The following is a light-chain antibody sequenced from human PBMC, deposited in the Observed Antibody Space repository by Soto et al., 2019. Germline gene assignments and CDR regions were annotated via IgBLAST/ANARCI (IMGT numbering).Light chain of an antibody. CDR1: QGIGIY. J-gene: IGKJ4*02. Sequence: DIPMTQSPSSLSASFGDRVTMTCRASQGIGIYLAWFQQRPGNTPKLLIYAASTLQSGVPSRFSGSGSGTDFTLTSSSLQPEDVATYYCQEYNSAPLTFGGGTRVEIK. CDR3: QEYNSAPLT. V-gene: IGKV1-27*01. CDR2: AAS.